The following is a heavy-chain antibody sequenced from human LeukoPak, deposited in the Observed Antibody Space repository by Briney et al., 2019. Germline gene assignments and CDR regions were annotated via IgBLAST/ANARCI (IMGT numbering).Heavy chain of an antibody. CDR2: INSDGSST. V-gene: IGHV3-74*01. D-gene: IGHD3-22*01. CDR3: ARSVYDNSGYYRYYFDY. CDR1: GFTFSSYW. J-gene: IGHJ4*02. Sequence: GGSLRLSCAASGFTFSSYWMHWVRQAPGKGLVWVSRINSDGSSTSYADSVKGRFTIARDNAKNTLYLQMKSLRAEDTAVYYCARSVYDNSGYYRYYFDYRGQGTLVTVSS.